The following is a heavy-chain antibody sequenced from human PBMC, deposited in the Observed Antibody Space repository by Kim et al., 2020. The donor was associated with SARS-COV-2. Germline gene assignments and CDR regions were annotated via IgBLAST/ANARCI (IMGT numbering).Heavy chain of an antibody. J-gene: IGHJ4*02. CDR2: IIPIFGTA. V-gene: IGHV1-69*13. D-gene: IGHD3-16*02. CDR3: ASSLDYVWGSYPLDY. CDR1: GGTFSSYA. Sequence: SVKVSCKASGGTFSSYAISWVRQAPGQGLEWMGGIIPIFGTANYAQKFQGRVTITADESTSTAYMELSSLRSEDTAVYYCASSLDYVWGSYPLDYWGQGTLVTVSS.